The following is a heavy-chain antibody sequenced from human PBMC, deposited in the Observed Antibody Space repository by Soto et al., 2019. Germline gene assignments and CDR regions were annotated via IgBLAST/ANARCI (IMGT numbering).Heavy chain of an antibody. Sequence: SETLSLTCTVSGGSISSYYWSWIRQPPGKGLEWIGYIYYSGSTNYNPSLKSRVTISVDTSKNQFSLKLSSVTAADTAVYYCARGLRLVRRGDYYFDYWGQGTLVTVSS. J-gene: IGHJ4*02. CDR1: GGSISSYY. V-gene: IGHV4-59*01. D-gene: IGHD2-21*02. CDR2: IYYSGST. CDR3: ARGLRLVRRGDYYFDY.